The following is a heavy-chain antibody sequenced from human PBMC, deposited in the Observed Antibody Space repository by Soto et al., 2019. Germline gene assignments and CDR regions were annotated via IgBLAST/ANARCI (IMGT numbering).Heavy chain of an antibody. CDR3: ARGNIKRSIAANEEDYYGMDV. CDR1: GGTFSSYA. J-gene: IGHJ6*02. D-gene: IGHD6-6*01. CDR2: IIPIFGTA. Sequence: KVSCKASGGTFSSYAISWVRQAPGQGLEWMGGIIPIFGTANYAQKFQGRVTITADKSTSTAYMELSSLRSEDTAVYYCARGNIKRSIAANEEDYYGMDVWGQGTTVTVSS. V-gene: IGHV1-69*06.